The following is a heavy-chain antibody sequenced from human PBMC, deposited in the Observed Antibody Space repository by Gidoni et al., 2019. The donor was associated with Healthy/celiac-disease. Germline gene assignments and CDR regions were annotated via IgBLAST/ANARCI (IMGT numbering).Heavy chain of an antibody. V-gene: IGHV3-21*01. J-gene: IGHJ3*02. CDR1: GFTFSSYS. CDR3: ARADGDDSSGYPDAFDI. CDR2: ISSSSSYI. D-gene: IGHD3-22*01. Sequence: EVQLVESGGGLVKPGGALRLSCAASGFTFSSYSMNWVRQAPGKGLGWVSSISSSSSYIYYADSVKGRFTISRYNAKNSLYLQMNSLRAEDMAVYYCARADGDDSSGYPDAFDIWGQGTMVTVSS.